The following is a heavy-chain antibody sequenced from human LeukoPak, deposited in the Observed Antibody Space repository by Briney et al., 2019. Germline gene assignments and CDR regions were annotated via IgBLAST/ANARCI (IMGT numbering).Heavy chain of an antibody. Sequence: SETLSLTCTVSGGSISSSSCYWGWIRQPPGKGLEWIASIYYSGSTYYNPSLKSRVTISVDTSKNQFSLKLSSVTAADTAVYYCARGPALSIVVVPEGNFDYWGQGTLVTVSS. CDR1: GGSISSSSCY. CDR3: ARGPALSIVVVPEGNFDY. D-gene: IGHD2-2*01. V-gene: IGHV4-39*01. J-gene: IGHJ4*02. CDR2: IYYSGST.